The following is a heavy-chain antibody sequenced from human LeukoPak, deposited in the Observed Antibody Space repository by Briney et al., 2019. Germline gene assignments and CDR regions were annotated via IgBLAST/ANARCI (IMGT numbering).Heavy chain of an antibody. J-gene: IGHJ4*02. CDR2: IIPILGIA. D-gene: IGHD6-19*01. CDR3: ARDREYSSGN. V-gene: IGHV1-69*04. CDR1: GFTFSSYA. Sequence: GGSLRLSCAASGFTFSSYAISWVRQAPGQGLEWMGRIIPILGIANYAQKFQGRVTITADKSTSTAYMELSSLRSEDTAVYYCARDREYSSGNWGQGTLVTVSS.